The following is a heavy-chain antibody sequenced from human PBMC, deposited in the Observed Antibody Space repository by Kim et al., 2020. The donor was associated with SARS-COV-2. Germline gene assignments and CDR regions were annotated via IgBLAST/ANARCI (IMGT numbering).Heavy chain of an antibody. CDR2: ISSSSSYI. Sequence: GGSLRLSCAASGFTFSSYSMNWVRQAPGKGLEWVSSISSSSSYIYYADSVKGRFTISRDNAKNSLYLQMNSLRAEDTAVYYCARDIEMATKPYNWFDPWGQGTLVTVSS. J-gene: IGHJ5*02. CDR1: GFTFSSYS. D-gene: IGHD1-26*01. CDR3: ARDIEMATKPYNWFDP. V-gene: IGHV3-21*01.